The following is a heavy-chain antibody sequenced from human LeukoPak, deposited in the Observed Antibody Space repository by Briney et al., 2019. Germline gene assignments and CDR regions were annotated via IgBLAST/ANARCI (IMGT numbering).Heavy chain of an antibody. V-gene: IGHV3-48*03. Sequence: GGSLRLSCAASGFTFSSYEMNWVRQAPGKGLEWVSYISSSGSTIYYADSVKGRSTISRDNAKNTLYLQMNSLRAEDTAVYYCARGIRPRGYAFDIRGQGTMVTVSS. CDR1: GFTFSSYE. J-gene: IGHJ3*02. CDR3: ARGIRPRGYAFDI. D-gene: IGHD3-10*01. CDR2: ISSSGSTI.